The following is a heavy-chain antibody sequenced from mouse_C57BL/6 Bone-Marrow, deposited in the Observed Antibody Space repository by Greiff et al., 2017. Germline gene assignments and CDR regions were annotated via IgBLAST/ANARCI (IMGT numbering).Heavy chain of an antibody. CDR3: ARGNYGNPYAMDY. J-gene: IGHJ4*01. Sequence: QVQLKQSGPGLVQPSQSLSITCTVSGFSLTSYGVHWVRQSPGKGLEWMGVIWSGGSTDYNAAFISRLSISKDNSKSQVFFKMNGLRADDTAIYYGARGNYGNPYAMDYWGQGTSVTVSS. D-gene: IGHD2-1*01. CDR2: IWSGGST. CDR1: GFSLTSYG. V-gene: IGHV2-2*01.